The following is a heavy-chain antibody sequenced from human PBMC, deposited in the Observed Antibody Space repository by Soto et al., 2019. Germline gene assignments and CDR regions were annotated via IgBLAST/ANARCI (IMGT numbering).Heavy chain of an antibody. D-gene: IGHD3-9*01. V-gene: IGHV4-59*01. CDR1: GGSISSYY. J-gene: IGHJ6*02. Sequence: SETLSLTCTVSGGSISSYYWSWIRQPPGKGLEWIGYIYYSGSTNYNPSLKSRVTISVDTSKNQFSLNLSSVTAADTAVYYCARVSLRYFDWSRMDYYYYGMDVWGQGTTVTVS. CDR2: IYYSGST. CDR3: ARVSLRYFDWSRMDYYYYGMDV.